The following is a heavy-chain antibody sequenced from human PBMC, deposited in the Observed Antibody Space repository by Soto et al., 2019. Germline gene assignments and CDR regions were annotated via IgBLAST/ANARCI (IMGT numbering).Heavy chain of an antibody. CDR3: ARDNYDDYSNYYYYYGMDV. Sequence: QVQLVESGGGVVQPGRSLRLSCAASGFTFSSYGMHWVRQAPGKGLEWVAVIWYDGSNKYYADSVKGRFTISRDNSKNTLYLQMNSLRAEDTAVYYCARDNYDDYSNYYYYYGMDVWGQGTTVTVSS. CDR1: GFTFSSYG. D-gene: IGHD4-4*01. V-gene: IGHV3-33*01. CDR2: IWYDGSNK. J-gene: IGHJ6*02.